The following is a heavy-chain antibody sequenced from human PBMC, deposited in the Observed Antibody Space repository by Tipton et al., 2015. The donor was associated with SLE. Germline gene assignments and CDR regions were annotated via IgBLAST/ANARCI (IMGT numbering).Heavy chain of an antibody. CDR1: GGSFSGYY. V-gene: IGHV4-34*01. CDR3: ARESLGRPRVSAFDI. Sequence: TLSLTCAVYGGSFSGYYWSWIRQPPGKGLEWIGEINHSGSTNYNPSLKSRVAISVDTSKNQFSLRLSSMTAADTAVYYCARESLGRPRVSAFDIWGQGAVVTVSS. D-gene: IGHD3-16*01. CDR2: INHSGST. J-gene: IGHJ3*02.